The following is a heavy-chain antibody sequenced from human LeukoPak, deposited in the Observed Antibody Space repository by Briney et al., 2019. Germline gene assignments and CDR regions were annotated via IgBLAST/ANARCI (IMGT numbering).Heavy chain of an antibody. D-gene: IGHD3-10*01. V-gene: IGHV3-74*01. CDR1: GFTFRSNW. CDR3: TRGRSGANPNALDI. CDR2: IRPDGGGS. Sequence: PGGSLRLSCAASGFTFRSNWMHWVRQAPGKGLVWVSRIRPDGGGSNYADSVKGRFTISRDNAKNTLYLQMNGLRAEDTAIYYCTRGRSGANPNALDIWGQGTMVTASS. J-gene: IGHJ3*02.